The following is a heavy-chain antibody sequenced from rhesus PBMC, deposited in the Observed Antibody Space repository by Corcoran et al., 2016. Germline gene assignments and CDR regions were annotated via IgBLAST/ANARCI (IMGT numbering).Heavy chain of an antibody. D-gene: IGHD4-29*01. CDR1: GGSISSGSYY. CDR2: NTSNGNT. J-gene: IGHJ5-2*02. V-gene: IGHV4-122*02. Sequence: QVQLQESGPGLVKPSETLSLTCAVSGGSISSGSYYWSWIRQPPGKGLEWIGYNTSNGNTNYNPSRKSRVTISRDTSKNQFSLKLSAVTAADTAVYYCARYSSTDYGLDVWGRGVLVTVSS. CDR3: ARYSSTDYGLDV.